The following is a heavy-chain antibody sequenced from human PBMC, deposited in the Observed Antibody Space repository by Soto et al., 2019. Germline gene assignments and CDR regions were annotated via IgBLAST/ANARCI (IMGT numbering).Heavy chain of an antibody. CDR3: ARGPTDYHDNSGNSFLDY. CDR2: ISTYNGNT. V-gene: IGHV1-18*01. J-gene: IGHJ4*02. Sequence: QVQLVQSGAEVKNPGASVKVSCKVSGYSFITYGVSWVRQAPGQGLDWMGWISTYNGNTKYAERLQGRVTMTTDTTTSTADMELRSLRSDDTAVYYCARGPTDYHDNSGNSFLDYWGQGTLVTVAA. D-gene: IGHD3-22*01. CDR1: GYSFITYG.